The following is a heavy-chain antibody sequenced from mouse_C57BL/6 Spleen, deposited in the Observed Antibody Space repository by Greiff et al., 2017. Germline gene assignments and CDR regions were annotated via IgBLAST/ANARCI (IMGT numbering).Heavy chain of an antibody. Sequence: QVQLKQSGAELVKPGASVKISCKASGYAFSSYWMNWVKQRPEKGLEWIGQIYPGDGDTNYNGKFKGKATLTADKSSSTAYMQLSSLTSEDSAVYFCARSGIYYGNYSYYYAMDYWGQGTSVTVSS. CDR2: IYPGDGDT. V-gene: IGHV1-80*01. CDR1: GYAFSSYW. J-gene: IGHJ4*01. D-gene: IGHD2-1*01. CDR3: ARSGIYYGNYSYYYAMDY.